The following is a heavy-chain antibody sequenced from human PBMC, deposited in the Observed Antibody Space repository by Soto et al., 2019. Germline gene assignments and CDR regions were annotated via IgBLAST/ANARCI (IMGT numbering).Heavy chain of an antibody. D-gene: IGHD2-8*02. J-gene: IGHJ4*02. CDR2: ISSTSSTI. Sequence: EVQLVESGGGLVQPGGSLRLSCAASGFTFSNNGMIWVRQAPGKGLEWVSYISSTSSTIYYADSVKGRFTISRDNAKNSLYLQMNSLRAEDTAVYYCARWRTGYYFDYWGQGTLVTVSS. CDR1: GFTFSNNG. V-gene: IGHV3-48*01. CDR3: ARWRTGYYFDY.